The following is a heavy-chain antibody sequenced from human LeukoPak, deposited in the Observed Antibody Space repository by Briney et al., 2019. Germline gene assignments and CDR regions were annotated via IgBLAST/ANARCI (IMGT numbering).Heavy chain of an antibody. D-gene: IGHD2-2*01. V-gene: IGHV3-53*01. CDR2: IYSGGST. CDR3: ARDVPAASGDYYYYYMDV. CDR1: GFTVSSNY. J-gene: IGHJ6*03. Sequence: GGSLRLSCAASGFTVSSNYMSWVRRAPGKGLEWVSVIYSGGSTYYADSVKGRFTISRDNSKNTLYLQMNSLRAEDTAVYYCARDVPAASGDYYYYYMDVWGKGTTVTVSS.